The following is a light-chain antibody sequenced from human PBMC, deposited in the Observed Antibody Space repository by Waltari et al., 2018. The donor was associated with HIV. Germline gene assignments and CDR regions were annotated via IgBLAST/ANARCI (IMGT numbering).Light chain of an antibody. Sequence: ENVLTQSPATLSLSPGERATLSCRASQSVSSLLAWYQQKPGQAPRLLIYDASNRATGTPPRFIGSGSGTDFTLSISSLEPEDFAVYYCQQRSSWPLTFGGGTKVEIK. V-gene: IGKV3-11*01. CDR1: QSVSSL. CDR3: QQRSSWPLT. J-gene: IGKJ4*01. CDR2: DAS.